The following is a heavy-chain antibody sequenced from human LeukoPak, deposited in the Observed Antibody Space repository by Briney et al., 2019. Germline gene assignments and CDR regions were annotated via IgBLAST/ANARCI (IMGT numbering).Heavy chain of an antibody. J-gene: IGHJ4*02. CDR2: IYPGGSDT. V-gene: IGHV5-51*01. CDR1: GYIFTSYW. Sequence: GESLKISCKGSGYIFTSYWIGWGRQMPRKSLEWMGTIYPGGSDTRYSPSFQGQVTISADKSISTAYLQWSSLKASDTAMYYCARWPGYSYGHDYWGQGTLVTVSS. CDR3: ARWPGYSYGHDY. D-gene: IGHD5-18*01.